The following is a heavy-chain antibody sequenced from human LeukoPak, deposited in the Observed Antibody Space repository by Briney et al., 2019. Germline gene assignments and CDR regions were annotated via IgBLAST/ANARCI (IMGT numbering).Heavy chain of an antibody. CDR2: IIPIFSTA. V-gene: IGHV1-69*13. J-gene: IGHJ4*02. CDR1: GGTFSSSA. D-gene: IGHD5-12*01. Sequence: ASVKISCKASGGTFSSSAISWVRQAPGQGLEWMGGIIPIFSTADYAQKFQGRATITADESTSTAYMELSSLRSEDMAVFYCARTPLRPAATTPRQLDYWGQGTLVTVSS. CDR3: ARTPLRPAATTPRQLDY.